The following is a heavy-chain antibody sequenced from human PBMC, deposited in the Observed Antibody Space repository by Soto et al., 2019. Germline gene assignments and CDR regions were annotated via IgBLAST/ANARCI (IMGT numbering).Heavy chain of an antibody. CDR2: MNPNSGNT. J-gene: IGHJ5*02. Sequence: SSVKVSCKSFGYSFTSFDVHWVRQASGQGLEWMGWMNPNSGNTDYAQRFQGRGTMTRNTSINTAYMELNSLTSDDTAVHFLSRGHWFASWLNPGGQGPLVT. D-gene: IGHD3-9*01. V-gene: IGHV1-8*02. CDR1: GYSFTSFD. CDR3: SRGHWFASWLNP.